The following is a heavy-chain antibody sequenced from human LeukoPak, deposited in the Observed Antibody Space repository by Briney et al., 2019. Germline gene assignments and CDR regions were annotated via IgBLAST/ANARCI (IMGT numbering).Heavy chain of an antibody. J-gene: IGHJ3*02. CDR1: GFTVSSNY. CDR3: ARRELLGYSYGLRTFNI. V-gene: IGHV3-66*04. D-gene: IGHD5-18*01. Sequence: GGSLRLSCAASGFTVSSNYMSWVRQAPGKGLEWVSVIYSGGIYNDGTTNYGDSVKGRFTISRDNSKNTLYLQMNSLRTEDTAVYYCARRELLGYSYGLRTFNIWGQGTTVTVSS. CDR2: IYSGGIYNDGTT.